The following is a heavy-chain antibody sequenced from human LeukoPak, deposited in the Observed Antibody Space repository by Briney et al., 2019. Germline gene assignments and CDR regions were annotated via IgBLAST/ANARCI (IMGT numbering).Heavy chain of an antibody. J-gene: IGHJ6*02. CDR1: GFTVSSNY. Sequence: GGSLRLSCAASGFTVSSNYMSWVRQAPGKGLEWVSLIYAGGSTYYADAVKGRFTISRHNSKNTLHLQMNSLRAEDTAVYYCARDDIVVVPAAHTPYYYYGMDVWGQGTTVTVSS. D-gene: IGHD2-2*01. V-gene: IGHV3-53*01. CDR2: IYAGGST. CDR3: ARDDIVVVPAAHTPYYYYGMDV.